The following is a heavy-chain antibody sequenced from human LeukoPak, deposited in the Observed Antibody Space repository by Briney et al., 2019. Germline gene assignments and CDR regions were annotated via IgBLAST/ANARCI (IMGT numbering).Heavy chain of an antibody. CDR1: GFTFSSYW. Sequence: GGSQRLSCAASGFTFSSYWMSWVRQAPGKGLEWVADIKQDGSEKNYVDSVKSRFTISRDNAKNSLYLQMNSLRAEDTAVYYCARAIGIWSGYSYWGQGTLVTVSS. V-gene: IGHV3-7*01. J-gene: IGHJ4*02. CDR2: IKQDGSEK. CDR3: ARAIGIWSGYSY. D-gene: IGHD3-3*01.